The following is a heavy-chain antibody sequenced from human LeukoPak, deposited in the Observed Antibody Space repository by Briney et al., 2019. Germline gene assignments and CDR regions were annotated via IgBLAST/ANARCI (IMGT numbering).Heavy chain of an antibody. D-gene: IGHD3-9*01. CDR2: FDPEDGET. Sequence: ASVKVSCKVSGYTLTELSMHWVRQAPGKGLEWMGGFDPEDGETIYAQKFQGRVTMTEDTSTDTAYTELSSLRSEDTAVYYCATYPKYYDILTGYYEGYFDYWGQGTLVTVSS. CDR3: ATYPKYYDILTGYYEGYFDY. J-gene: IGHJ4*02. V-gene: IGHV1-24*01. CDR1: GYTLTELS.